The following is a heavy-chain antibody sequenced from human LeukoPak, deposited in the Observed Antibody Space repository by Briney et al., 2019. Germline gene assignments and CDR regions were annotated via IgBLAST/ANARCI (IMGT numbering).Heavy chain of an antibody. CDR2: INPNSGGT. J-gene: IGHJ1*01. CDR1: GYTFTGYY. D-gene: IGHD6-13*01. V-gene: IGHV1-2*04. CDR3: ATLDSSSWYGVQH. Sequence: GASVKVSCKTSGYTFTGYYIHWVRQAPGQGLEWMGWINPNSGGTNYAQKFQGWVTMTRDTSISTAYMELSRLRSDDTAVYYCATLDSSSWYGVQHWGQGTLVTVSS.